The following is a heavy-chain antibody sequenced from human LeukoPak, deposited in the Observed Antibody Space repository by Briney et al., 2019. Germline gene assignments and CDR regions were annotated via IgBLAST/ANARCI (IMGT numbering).Heavy chain of an antibody. CDR1: GFTFKNYW. CDR2: INRDGSNT. Sequence: GGSLRLSCAASGFTFKNYWMHWVRQPPGKGLVWVSRINRDGSNTNYADSVKGRFTISRDNAKNTLYLQMNSLRDEDTAVYYCARDTGSRYDYWGQGTLVTVSS. V-gene: IGHV3-74*01. D-gene: IGHD6-13*01. CDR3: ARDTGSRYDY. J-gene: IGHJ4*02.